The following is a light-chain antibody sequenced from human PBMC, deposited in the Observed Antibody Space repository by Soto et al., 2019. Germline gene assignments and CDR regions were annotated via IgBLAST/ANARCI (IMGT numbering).Light chain of an antibody. V-gene: IGLV2-8*01. Sequence: QSALTQPPSASGSPGQSVTISCTGTSRDVGIYNSVSWYQHHPGNAPKLIIYEVSKRPSGVPDRFSGSKSGNTASLTVSASQAEEAADYYCSSYAGSDNLIFGGGTKLTVL. CDR1: SRDVGIYNS. J-gene: IGLJ2*01. CDR2: EVS. CDR3: SSYAGSDNLI.